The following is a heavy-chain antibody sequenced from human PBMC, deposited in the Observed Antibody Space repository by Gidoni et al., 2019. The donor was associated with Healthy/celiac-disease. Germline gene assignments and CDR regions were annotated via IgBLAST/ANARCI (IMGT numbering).Heavy chain of an antibody. J-gene: IGHJ3*02. Sequence: QVPLVESGGCLVQPGSSLRLSFAASGFSFSSYGMHWVRQAPGKGLEWVAVIWYDGSNKYYADSVKGRFTISRDNYKNTLYLQMNSLRAEDTAVYYCARDGVVVVPAAIRGDDAFDIWGQGTMVTVSS. CDR3: ARDGVVVVPAAIRGDDAFDI. CDR2: IWYDGSNK. CDR1: GFSFSSYG. V-gene: IGHV3-33*01. D-gene: IGHD2-2*02.